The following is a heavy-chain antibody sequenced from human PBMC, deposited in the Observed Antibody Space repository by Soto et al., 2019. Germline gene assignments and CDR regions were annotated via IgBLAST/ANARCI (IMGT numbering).Heavy chain of an antibody. J-gene: IGHJ4*02. Sequence: QVQLQESGPGLVKPSQTLSLTCTVSGGSISSGGYYWSWIRQHPGKGLEWIGYIYYSGSTYYNPSLCIRVTISVDTSTNPCSLKLSSDTAAYTAVYYCATKATVTACLDYLGQGTLVTVSS. CDR3: ATKATVTACLDY. CDR2: IYYSGST. V-gene: IGHV4-31*03. CDR1: GGSISSGGYY. D-gene: IGHD4-17*01.